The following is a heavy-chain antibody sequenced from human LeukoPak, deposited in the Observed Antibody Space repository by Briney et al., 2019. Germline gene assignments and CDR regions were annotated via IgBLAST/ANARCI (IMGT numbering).Heavy chain of an antibody. CDR3: ARGSSWYDY. CDR2: INSDGSST. Sequence: PGGSLRLSCAASGFTISTYWMHWVRQAPGKGLVWVSRINSDGSSTSYADSVRGRFTISRDNGKNTLYLQMNSLRAEDTAVYYCARGSSWYDYWGQGTLATVSS. CDR1: GFTISTYW. D-gene: IGHD6-13*01. V-gene: IGHV3-74*01. J-gene: IGHJ4*02.